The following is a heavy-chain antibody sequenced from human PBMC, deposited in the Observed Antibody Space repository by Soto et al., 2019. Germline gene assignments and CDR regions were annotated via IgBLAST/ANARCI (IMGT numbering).Heavy chain of an antibody. CDR3: AKNPTSSGWYYFDY. V-gene: IGHV3-23*01. J-gene: IGHJ4*02. Sequence: EVQLLESGGGLVQPGGSLRLSCAASGFTFSRYAMSWVRQAPGKGLEWVSAISSASGSTYYADSVKGRFTISRDNSKNTLYLQVKSLRAEDTAVYYCAKNPTSSGWYYFDYWGQGTLVTVSS. CDR1: GFTFSRYA. D-gene: IGHD6-19*01. CDR2: ISSASGST.